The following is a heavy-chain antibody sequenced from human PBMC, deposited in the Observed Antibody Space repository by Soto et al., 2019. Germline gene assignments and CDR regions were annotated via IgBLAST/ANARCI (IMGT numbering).Heavy chain of an antibody. J-gene: IGHJ4*02. V-gene: IGHV3-15*01. CDR2: IKSKTDGGTT. CDR3: TTGYLERSLFDY. Sequence: GGSLRLSCAASGFTFSNAWMSWVRQAPGKGLEWVGRIKSKTDGGTTDYAAPVKGRFTISRDDSKNTLYLQMNSLKTEDTAVYYCTTGYLERSLFDYWGQGTLVTVSS. CDR1: GFTFSNAW. D-gene: IGHD1-20*01.